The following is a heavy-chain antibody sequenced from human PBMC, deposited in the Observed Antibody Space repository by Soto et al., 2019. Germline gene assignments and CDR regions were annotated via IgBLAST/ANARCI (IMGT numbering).Heavy chain of an antibody. CDR2: ISHSGRT. V-gene: IGHV4-4*02. Sequence: SETLSLTCGVSSGSISSRNWWSWVRQPPGKGLEWIWEISHSGRTNYNPSLESRVTMSVDKSRNQFYLKLNFVTAADTAVYYCATQTYSYNWHHWGQGTLVTVSS. D-gene: IGHD1-1*01. J-gene: IGHJ5*02. CDR1: SGSISSRNW. CDR3: ATQTYSYNWHH.